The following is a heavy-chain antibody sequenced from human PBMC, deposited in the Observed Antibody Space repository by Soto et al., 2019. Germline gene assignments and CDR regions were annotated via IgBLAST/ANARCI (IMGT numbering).Heavy chain of an antibody. CDR1: GGSVRGYY. CDR2: INHSGST. D-gene: IGHD6-6*01. CDR3: ARRREHSKVNWFDP. J-gene: IGHJ5*02. V-gene: IGHV4-34*01. Sequence: SETLSLTCAVYGGSVRGYYWSWIRQPPGKGLEWIGEINHSGSTNYNPSLKSRVTISVDTSKNQFSLKLSSVTAADTAVYYCARRREHSKVNWFDPWGQGTLVTVSS.